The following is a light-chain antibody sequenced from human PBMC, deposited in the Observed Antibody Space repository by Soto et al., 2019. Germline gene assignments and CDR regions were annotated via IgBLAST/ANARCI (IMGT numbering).Light chain of an antibody. J-gene: IGLJ2*01. CDR1: SSDVGGYNY. Sequence: QSALTQPRSVSGSPGQSVTISCTGSSSDVGGYNYVSWYQQHPGKAPKLMIYDVNKRPSGVPDRFSGSKSGNTASLIVSGLQAEDETDYYCCSYAGSYTVRVFGGGTKVTVL. CDR3: CSYAGSYTVRV. V-gene: IGLV2-11*01. CDR2: DVN.